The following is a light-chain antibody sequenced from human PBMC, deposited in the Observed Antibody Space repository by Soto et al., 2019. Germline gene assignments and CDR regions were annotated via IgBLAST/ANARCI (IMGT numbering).Light chain of an antibody. CDR2: GAS. CDR1: KSIGISS. CDR3: QQYYRAPYT. Sequence: VVLTQSPDSLSLSPGGRVTLSCRASKSIGISSLTWYQHRPGQTPRVLLYGASYRATGVPDRFSGRGSGTDFTLTISRLEPEDSAVYYCQQYYRAPYTFGQGTKLQIK. V-gene: IGKV3-20*01. J-gene: IGKJ2*01.